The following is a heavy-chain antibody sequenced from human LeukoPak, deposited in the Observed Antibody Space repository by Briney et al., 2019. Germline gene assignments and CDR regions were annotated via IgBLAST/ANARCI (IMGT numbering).Heavy chain of an antibody. CDR3: ARERVPIGRITIFHYYYYMDV. J-gene: IGHJ6*03. Sequence: GGSLRLSRAASGFTFSSYAMHWVRQAPGKGLEWVAVISYDGGNKYYADSVKGRFTISRDNSKNTLYLQMNSLRAEDTAVYYCARERVPIGRITIFHYYYYMDVWGKGTTVTVSS. V-gene: IGHV3-30*01. CDR1: GFTFSSYA. D-gene: IGHD3-9*01. CDR2: ISYDGGNK.